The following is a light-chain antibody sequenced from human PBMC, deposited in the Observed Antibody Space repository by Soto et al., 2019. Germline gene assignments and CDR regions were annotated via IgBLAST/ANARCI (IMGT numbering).Light chain of an antibody. CDR1: SSNIGSNT. Sequence: SALTQPPSASGTPGQRVTISCSGSSSNIGSNTVNWYQQLPGTAPKLLIYSNNQRPSGVPDRFSGSKSGTSASLAISGLQSEDEADYYCAAWDDSLNAWVFGGGTKVTVL. V-gene: IGLV1-44*01. CDR2: SNN. J-gene: IGLJ3*02. CDR3: AAWDDSLNAWV.